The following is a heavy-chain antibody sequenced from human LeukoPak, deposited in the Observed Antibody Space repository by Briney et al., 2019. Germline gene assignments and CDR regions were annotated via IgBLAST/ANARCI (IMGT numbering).Heavy chain of an antibody. J-gene: IGHJ3*02. CDR2: IYYSGST. Sequence: SETLSLTCTVSGGSISGSSYYWGWIRQPPGKGLEWIGSIYYSGSTYYNPSLKSRVTISVDTSKNQFSLKLNSVTATDTAVYYCARARRPYYYDSSGSTPRGIFAFDIWGQGTMVTVSS. D-gene: IGHD3-22*01. V-gene: IGHV4-39*02. CDR3: ARARRPYYYDSSGSTPRGIFAFDI. CDR1: GGSISGSSYY.